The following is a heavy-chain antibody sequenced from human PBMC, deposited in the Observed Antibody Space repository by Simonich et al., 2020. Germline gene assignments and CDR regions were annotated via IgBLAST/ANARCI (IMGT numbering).Heavy chain of an antibody. D-gene: IGHD6-13*01. J-gene: IGHJ4*02. CDR3: ARELSKNGEAAAGYYFDY. CDR2: ISYDGRKK. CDR1: GFTFSSYA. Sequence: QVQLVESGGGVVQPGRSLRLSCAASGFTFSSYAMHWVRQAPGKGLGWGEGISYDGRKKYYADAVKGRFTISRDNSKNTLYLQMNSLRAEDTAVYYCARELSKNGEAAAGYYFDYWGQGTLVTVSS. V-gene: IGHV3-30*07.